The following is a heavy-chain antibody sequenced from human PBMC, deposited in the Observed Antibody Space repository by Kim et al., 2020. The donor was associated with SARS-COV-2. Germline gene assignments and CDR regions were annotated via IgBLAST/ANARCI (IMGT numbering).Heavy chain of an antibody. J-gene: IGHJ4*02. CDR2: IRAKADSYAT. CDR1: GFTFSDSP. Sequence: GGSLRLSCAASGFTFSDSPIHWVRQASGKGLEWVGRIRAKADSYATGYAASVKGRFTVSRDDSKNTAYLQMNSLKTEDTAVYYCTRQLVGTGTTDYWGQGTLVTVSS. D-gene: IGHD1-7*01. CDR3: TRQLVGTGTTDY. V-gene: IGHV3-73*01.